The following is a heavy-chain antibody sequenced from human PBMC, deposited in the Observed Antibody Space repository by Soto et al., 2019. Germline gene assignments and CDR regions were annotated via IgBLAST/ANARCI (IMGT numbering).Heavy chain of an antibody. J-gene: IGHJ4*02. V-gene: IGHV3-30-3*01. CDR1: GFTFSSYA. D-gene: IGHD3-10*01. CDR3: ARGTLLWFGELPTDY. CDR2: ISYDGSNK. Sequence: GGSLRLSCAASGFTFSSYAMHWVRQAPGKGLEWVAVISYDGSNKYYADSVKGRFTISRDNSKNTLYLQMNSLRAEDTAVYYCARGTLLWFGELPTDYWGQGTLVTVSS.